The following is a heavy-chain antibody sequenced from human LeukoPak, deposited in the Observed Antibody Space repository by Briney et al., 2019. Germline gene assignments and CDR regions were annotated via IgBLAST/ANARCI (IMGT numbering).Heavy chain of an antibody. D-gene: IGHD2-15*01. CDR1: GFTFSSYA. V-gene: IGHV3-21*01. CDR3: ARDERRYCSDSNCYPGDY. J-gene: IGHJ4*02. CDR2: ISRTSAYI. Sequence: PGGSLRLSCSASGFTFSSYAMKGVRQAPGKGLEWVSAISRTSAYIYCSDSVKGRFTVSRDNAMNSVFLQMDSLRAEETAVYYCARDERRYCSDSNCYPGDYWGQGTLVTVSS.